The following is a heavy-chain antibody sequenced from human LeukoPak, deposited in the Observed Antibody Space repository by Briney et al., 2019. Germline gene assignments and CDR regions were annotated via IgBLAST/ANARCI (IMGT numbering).Heavy chain of an antibody. V-gene: IGHV4-39*01. D-gene: IGHD3-10*01. CDR3: ARHSGGNSGNYYIGTNWFDP. J-gene: IGHJ5*02. CDR2: VYRSGST. Sequence: PSETLCLTRTVPGDSISTSNYYSGWIRQPPGKELECIASVYRSGSTYYNPSLMSRVTLSVDTSQNHFSLNLTSVTAADTAVYFCARHSGGNSGNYYIGTNWFDPWGQGTLVTVSS. CDR1: GDSISTSNYY.